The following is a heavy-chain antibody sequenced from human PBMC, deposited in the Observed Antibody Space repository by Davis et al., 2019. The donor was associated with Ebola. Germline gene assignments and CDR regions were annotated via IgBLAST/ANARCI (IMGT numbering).Heavy chain of an antibody. V-gene: IGHV1-2*02. J-gene: IGHJ4*02. D-gene: IGHD2/OR15-2a*01. CDR2: INPNNGAT. Sequence: ASVKVSCKASGYIFNGYYLHWIRQAPGQGLEWMGWINPNNGATKYAQKFQGRLTLTRDGTTTTGYMDLSGLTSADTAVYFCARSFYDWIAVAYWGQGTLVTVSS. CDR1: GYIFNGYY. CDR3: ARSFYDWIAVAY.